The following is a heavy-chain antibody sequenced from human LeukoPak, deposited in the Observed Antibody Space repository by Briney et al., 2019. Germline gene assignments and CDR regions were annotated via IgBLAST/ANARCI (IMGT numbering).Heavy chain of an antibody. CDR1: GFTFSHFW. D-gene: IGHD3-16*01. CDR2: INQDGSTT. V-gene: IGHV3-74*01. Sequence: HSGGSLRLSCVASGFTFSHFWMHWVRQAPGKGLVWVSHINQDGSTTIYADSVKGRFTVSRDNAKNTLYLHMNSLRDDDTAVYYCARAFEDGMDVWGQGTTVTVSS. CDR3: ARAFEDGMDV. J-gene: IGHJ6*02.